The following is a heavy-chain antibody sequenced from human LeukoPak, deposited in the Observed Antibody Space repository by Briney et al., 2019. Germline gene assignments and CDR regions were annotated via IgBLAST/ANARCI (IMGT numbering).Heavy chain of an antibody. CDR1: GYTFTSYY. CDR2: INPSGGST. J-gene: IGHJ5*02. D-gene: IGHD4-23*01. CDR3: ATDYGGILDP. Sequence: ASVKVSCKASGYTFTSYYMHWVRQAPGQGLEWMGIINPSGGSTSYAQKFQGRVTMTRDTSTGTVYMELSSLRSEDTAVYYCATDYGGILDPWGQGTLVTVSS. V-gene: IGHV1-46*01.